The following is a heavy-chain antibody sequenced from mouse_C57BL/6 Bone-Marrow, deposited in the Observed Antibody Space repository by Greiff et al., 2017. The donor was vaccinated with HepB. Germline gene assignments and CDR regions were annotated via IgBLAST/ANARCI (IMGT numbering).Heavy chain of an antibody. V-gene: IGHV5-4*03. J-gene: IGHJ3*01. CDR2: ISDGGSYT. D-gene: IGHD2-1*01. Sequence: EVMLVDSGGGLVKPGGSLKLSCAASGFTFSSYAMSWVRQTPEKRLEWVATISDGGSYTYYPDNVKGRFTISRDNAKNNLYLQMSHLKSEDTAMYYCASYYRAWFAYWGQGTLVTVSA. CDR1: GFTFSSYA. CDR3: ASYYRAWFAY.